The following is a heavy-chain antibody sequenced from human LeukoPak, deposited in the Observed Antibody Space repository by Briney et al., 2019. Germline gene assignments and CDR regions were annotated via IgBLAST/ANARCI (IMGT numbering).Heavy chain of an antibody. V-gene: IGHV1-2*02. CDR3: AREISYCSSTSCLNWFDP. CDR1: GYTFTGYY. CDR2: INANSGGT. J-gene: IGHJ5*02. Sequence: AXVKVSCKASGYTFTGYYMQWVRQAPGQGLEGMGWINANSGGTNYAQKFQGRVTMTRDTSISTAYMELSRLRSDDTAVYYCAREISYCSSTSCLNWFDPWGQGTLVTVSS. D-gene: IGHD2-2*01.